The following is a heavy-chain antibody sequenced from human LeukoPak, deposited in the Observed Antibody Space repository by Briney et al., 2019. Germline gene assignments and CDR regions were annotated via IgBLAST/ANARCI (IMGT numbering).Heavy chain of an antibody. CDR1: GFTFSSYS. J-gene: IGHJ4*02. CDR2: ISSSSSYI. CDR3: ARDVWDVGYY. D-gene: IGHD1-26*01. V-gene: IGHV3-21*01. Sequence: GGSLRLSCAASGFTFSSYSMNWVRQAPGKGPEWVSSISSSSSYIYYADSVKGRFTISRDNAKNSLYLQMNSLRAEDTAVYYCARDVWDVGYYWGQGTLVTVSS.